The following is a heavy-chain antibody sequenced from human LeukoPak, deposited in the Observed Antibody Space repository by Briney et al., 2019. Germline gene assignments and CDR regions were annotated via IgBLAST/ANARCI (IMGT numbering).Heavy chain of an antibody. CDR2: INNDGSST. V-gene: IGHV3-74*01. D-gene: IGHD4/OR15-4a*01. CDR3: ARRAGAYSHPYDY. J-gene: IGHJ4*02. CDR1: GFTFSNYW. Sequence: GGSLRLSCAASGFTFSNYWMYWFRQAPGKGLVWVSRINNDGSSTYADSVKGRFTISRDNSKNTLYLQMNSLRAEDTAVYYCARRAGAYSHPYDYWGQGTLVTVSS.